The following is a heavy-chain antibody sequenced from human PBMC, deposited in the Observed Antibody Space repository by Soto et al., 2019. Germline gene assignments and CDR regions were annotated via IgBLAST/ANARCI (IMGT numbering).Heavy chain of an antibody. D-gene: IGHD3-10*01. V-gene: IGHV4-59*01. CDR1: GGSMRNYF. CDR3: ARVSTSASGSYYTLDY. J-gene: IGHJ4*02. CDR2: GST. Sequence: SETLSLTCTVSGGSMRNYFWTWIRQPPGKGLEWIGFGSTKYNPSLKSRIRISVDTSKNQFSLNLTSATAADTAVYYCARVSTSASGSYYTLDYWGQGTLVTVSS.